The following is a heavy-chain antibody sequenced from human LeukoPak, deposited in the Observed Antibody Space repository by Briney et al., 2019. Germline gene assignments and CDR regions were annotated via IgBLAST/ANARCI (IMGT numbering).Heavy chain of an antibody. CDR3: ARFRYYYGSGSYSDAFDI. D-gene: IGHD3-10*01. J-gene: IGHJ3*02. Sequence: GGSLRLSCAASGFTFSSYWMTWVRQAPGKGLEWVANIKQDGSEKYYVDSVKGRFTISRDNAKNSLSLQMNSLRAEDTAVYYCARFRYYYGSGSYSDAFDIWGQGTMVTVSS. CDR2: IKQDGSEK. V-gene: IGHV3-7*01. CDR1: GFTFSSYW.